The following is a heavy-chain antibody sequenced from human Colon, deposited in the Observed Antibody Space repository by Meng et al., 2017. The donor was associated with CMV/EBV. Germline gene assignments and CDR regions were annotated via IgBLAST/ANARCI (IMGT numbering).Heavy chain of an antibody. Sequence: GESLKISCEVSGVNFRDFAMSWVRQAPGKGLEWVSAITGSGSSKYYADSVKGRFTISRDNSKNNIHLQMNSLRAEDTAVYYCAKDAIDCTITSCHHFTENWFDPWGQGTLVTVSS. J-gene: IGHJ5*02. D-gene: IGHD2-2*01. CDR2: ITGSGSSK. CDR1: GVNFRDFA. V-gene: IGHV3-23*01. CDR3: AKDAIDCTITSCHHFTENWFDP.